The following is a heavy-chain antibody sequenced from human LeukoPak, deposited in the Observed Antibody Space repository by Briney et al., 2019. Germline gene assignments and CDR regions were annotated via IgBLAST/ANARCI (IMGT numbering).Heavy chain of an antibody. J-gene: IGHJ4*02. Sequence: GRSLRLSCATSGFTFDDYAMHSVRQAPGKGLEWVSDISWNSGSIGYEDSVKGRFTISRDNAKNSLYLQMNSLRAEDTALYYCAKAATLRYFDWPDYWGQGTLVTVSS. V-gene: IGHV3-9*01. D-gene: IGHD3-9*01. CDR3: AKAATLRYFDWPDY. CDR1: GFTFDDYA. CDR2: ISWNSGSI.